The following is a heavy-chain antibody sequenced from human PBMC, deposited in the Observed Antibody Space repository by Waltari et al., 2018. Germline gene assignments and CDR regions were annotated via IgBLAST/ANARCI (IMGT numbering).Heavy chain of an antibody. J-gene: IGHJ3*02. Sequence: QVQLQQWGAGLLKPSETLSLTCAVCGGSFSGYYWSWIRQPPGKGLEWIGEINHSGSTNYNPCLKIRVTISVDTPKNQSSPKLSSVTAADTAVYYCASGYDYVWGRSAFDIWGQGTMVTVSS. CDR2: INHSGST. CDR1: GGSFSGYY. D-gene: IGHD3-16*01. V-gene: IGHV4-34*01. CDR3: ASGYDYVWGRSAFDI.